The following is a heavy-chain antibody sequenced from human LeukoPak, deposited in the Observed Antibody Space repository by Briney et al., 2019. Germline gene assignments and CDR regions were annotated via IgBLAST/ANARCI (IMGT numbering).Heavy chain of an antibody. Sequence: SETLSLTCAVYGESMIGHYWTWIRQPPGKRLEWIGEIRHSGGTNYNPSLKSRVTISVDTSKNQFSLKLSSVTAADTAVYYCARGWGTSSWYVYWGQGTLVTVSS. CDR3: ARGWGTSSWYVY. D-gene: IGHD6-13*01. CDR1: GESMIGHY. CDR2: IRHSGGT. J-gene: IGHJ4*02. V-gene: IGHV4-34*01.